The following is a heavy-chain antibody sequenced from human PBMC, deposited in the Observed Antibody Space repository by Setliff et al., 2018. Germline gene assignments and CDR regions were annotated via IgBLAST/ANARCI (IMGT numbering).Heavy chain of an antibody. Sequence: AASVKVSCKASGYTFTNSIMNWVRQAPGQGLEWMGWISAYNGNTYHAQKFQDRLSMTTDTSTSTAYMELRRLRADETAVEYCERLGRHCTRSSCQRTSEADLWGQGTQVTVSS. D-gene: IGHD6-13*01. CDR1: GYTFTNSI. CDR2: ISAYNGNT. J-gene: IGHJ5*02. V-gene: IGHV1-18*04. CDR3: ERLGRHCTRSSCQRTSEADL.